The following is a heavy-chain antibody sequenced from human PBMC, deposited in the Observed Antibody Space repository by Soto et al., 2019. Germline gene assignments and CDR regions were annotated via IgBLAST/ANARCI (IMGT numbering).Heavy chain of an antibody. J-gene: IGHJ4*02. Sequence: GSLRLSCAASGFSFSTFWMSWVRQAPGRGLEWVANIKQDGTETFYMDSVKGRFIISRDNTKNSLYLQMNSLRAYDTDVYYFVRGCGRAQCPYYFGVWGLGTVVTVSS. CDR3: VRGCGRAQCPYYFGV. D-gene: IGHD2-21*01. V-gene: IGHV3-7*01. CDR1: GFSFSTFW. CDR2: IKQDGTET.